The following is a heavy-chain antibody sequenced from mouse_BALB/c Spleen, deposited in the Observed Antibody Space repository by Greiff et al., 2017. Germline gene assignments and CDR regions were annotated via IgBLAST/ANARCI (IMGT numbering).Heavy chain of an antibody. Sequence: VQLQQSGAELVRPGVSVKISCKGSGYTFTDYAMHWVKQSHAKSLEWIGVISTYYGDASYNQKFKGKATMTVDKSSSTAYMELARLTSEDSAIYYCGRTLYGYAMDYWGQGTSVTVSS. V-gene: IGHV1S137*01. CDR1: GYTFTDYA. D-gene: IGHD1-1*01. CDR2: ISTYYGDA. J-gene: IGHJ4*01. CDR3: GRTLYGYAMDY.